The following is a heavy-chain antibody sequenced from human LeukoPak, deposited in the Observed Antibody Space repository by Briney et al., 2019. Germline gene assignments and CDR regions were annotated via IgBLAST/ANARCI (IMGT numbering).Heavy chain of an antibody. J-gene: IGHJ5*02. Sequence: ASVKVSCKTSGYTFTSYYMHWVRQAPGQGLEWMGWVNPTSGGTNYAQKFQGRVTMTRDTSISTAYMELSRLRSDDTAVYYCARVYCSSTSCLAWFDPWGQGTLVTVSS. CDR3: ARVYCSSTSCLAWFDP. D-gene: IGHD2-2*01. CDR1: GYTFTSYY. V-gene: IGHV1-2*02. CDR2: VNPTSGGT.